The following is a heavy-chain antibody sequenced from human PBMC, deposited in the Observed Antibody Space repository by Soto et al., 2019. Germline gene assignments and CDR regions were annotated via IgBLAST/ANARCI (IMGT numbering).Heavy chain of an antibody. Sequence: QVQLVESGGGVVQPGRSLRLSCAASGFTFRSYGMHWVRQAPGKGLEWVAVISYDGSNKYYADSVKGRFTISRDNSKNTLYLQMNSLRAEDTAVYYCAKETGIAAAGTFDYWGQGTLVTVSS. CDR3: AKETGIAAAGTFDY. CDR1: GFTFRSYG. D-gene: IGHD6-13*01. J-gene: IGHJ4*02. V-gene: IGHV3-30*18. CDR2: ISYDGSNK.